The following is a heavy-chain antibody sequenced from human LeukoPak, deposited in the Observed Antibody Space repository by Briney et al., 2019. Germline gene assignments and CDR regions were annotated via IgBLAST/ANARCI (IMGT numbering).Heavy chain of an antibody. CDR1: GFTFSSYW. Sequence: PGGSLRLSCAASGFTFSSYWMSWVRQAPGKGLEWVANIKQDGSEKYYVDSVKGRFTISRDNAKNSLYLQMNSLRAEDTAVYYCARVYFEATLWSGYYNPHYYYYMDVWGKGTTVTVSS. J-gene: IGHJ6*03. V-gene: IGHV3-7*01. D-gene: IGHD3-3*01. CDR3: ARVYFEATLWSGYYNPHYYYYMDV. CDR2: IKQDGSEK.